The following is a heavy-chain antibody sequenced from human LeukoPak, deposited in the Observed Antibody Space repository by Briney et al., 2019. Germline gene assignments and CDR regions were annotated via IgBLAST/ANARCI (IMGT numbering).Heavy chain of an antibody. Sequence: QPGGSLRLSCAASGFTFSSYWMSWVRQAPGKGLEWVANIKQDGSEKYYVDSVKGRFTISRDNAKNSLYLQMDSLRAEDTAVYYCATQSNTRYYDYWGRGTLVTVSS. V-gene: IGHV3-7*03. CDR1: GFTFSSYW. CDR3: ATQSNTRYYDY. J-gene: IGHJ4*02. D-gene: IGHD2/OR15-2a*01. CDR2: IKQDGSEK.